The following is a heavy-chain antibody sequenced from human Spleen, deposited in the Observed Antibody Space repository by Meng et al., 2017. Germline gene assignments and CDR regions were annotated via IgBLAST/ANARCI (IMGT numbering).Heavy chain of an antibody. J-gene: IGHJ4*02. CDR1: GFTVSSNY. CDR3: ARGAADYSFDY. Sequence: EVQLVESGGGLIQPGGSLRLSCAASGFTVSSNYMSWVRQAPGKGLEWVSIIYSDGTTYYSDSVKGRFTISRDNSKNSLYLQMNSLGAEDTAVYYCARGAADYSFDYWGQGTLVTVSS. CDR2: IYSDGTT. D-gene: IGHD6-25*01. V-gene: IGHV3-53*01.